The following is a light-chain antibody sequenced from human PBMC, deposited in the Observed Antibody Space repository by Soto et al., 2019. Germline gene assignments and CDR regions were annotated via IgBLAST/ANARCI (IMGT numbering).Light chain of an antibody. Sequence: EILMTQSPATLSVSPGERATLSWRASQSVSSDLAWYHQKPGQAPRLLIYGASTRATGIPARLSGSGSGTELTITINSMKSEDFEVYYCQQYNNWPRTFGQGTKVDI. CDR1: QSVSSD. CDR2: GAS. CDR3: QQYNNWPRT. V-gene: IGKV3-15*01. J-gene: IGKJ1*01.